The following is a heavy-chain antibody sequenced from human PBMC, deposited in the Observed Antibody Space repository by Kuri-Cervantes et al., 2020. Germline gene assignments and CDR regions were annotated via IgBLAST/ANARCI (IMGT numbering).Heavy chain of an antibody. CDR2: INPNSGGT. D-gene: IGHD4-11*01. Sequence: ASVKVSCKASGYTFTGYYMHWVRQAPGQGLEWMGWINPNSGGTNYAQKFQGRVTMTRDTSISTAYMELRRLRSDDTAVYYCARVGSNYGAWSVGYYYGMDVWGQGTTVTVSS. J-gene: IGHJ6*02. V-gene: IGHV1-2*02. CDR1: GYTFTGYY. CDR3: ARVGSNYGAWSVGYYYGMDV.